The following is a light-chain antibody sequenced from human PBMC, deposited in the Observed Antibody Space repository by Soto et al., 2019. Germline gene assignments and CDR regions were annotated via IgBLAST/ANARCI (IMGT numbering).Light chain of an antibody. Sequence: QLVLTQPPSVSGAPGQRVTISCTGSSSNIGAGYDVHWYQQLPGTAPKLLISGNSNRPSGVPDRFSGSKSGTSASLAITGLQAEDEADDYCQSYDSSLSTVFGGGTKLTVL. V-gene: IGLV1-40*01. CDR3: QSYDSSLSTV. CDR2: GNS. CDR1: SSNIGAGYD. J-gene: IGLJ2*01.